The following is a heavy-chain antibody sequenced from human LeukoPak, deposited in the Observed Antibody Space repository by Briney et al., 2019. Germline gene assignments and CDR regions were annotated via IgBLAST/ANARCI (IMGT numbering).Heavy chain of an antibody. V-gene: IGHV3-21*01. J-gene: IGHJ6*02. Sequence: GSLRHSCAASGFTFSSYSMNWVRKGPRKGRKSVSSISSSSSDIDYADSVKGRFTISRDNAKNSLYLQMNSLRAEDTAVYYCARDTQTTTVVTPIYYGMDVWGQGTTVTVSS. D-gene: IGHD4-23*01. CDR1: GFTFSSYS. CDR3: ARDTQTTTVVTPIYYGMDV. CDR2: ISSSSSDI.